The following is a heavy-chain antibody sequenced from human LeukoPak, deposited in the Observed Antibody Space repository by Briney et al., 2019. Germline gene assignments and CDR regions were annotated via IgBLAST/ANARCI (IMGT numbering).Heavy chain of an antibody. CDR3: AREFYRDGYNSSIYYYFSYGMDV. J-gene: IGHJ6*02. V-gene: IGHV3-30-3*01. CDR1: GFTFSSYA. Sequence: GRSLRLSCAASGFTFSSYAMHWVRQAPGKGLEWVAVISYDGSNKYYADSVKGRFTTSRDNSKNTLYLQMNSLRAEDTAVYYCAREFYRDGYNSSIYYYFSYGMDVWGQGTTVTVSS. CDR2: ISYDGSNK. D-gene: IGHD5-24*01.